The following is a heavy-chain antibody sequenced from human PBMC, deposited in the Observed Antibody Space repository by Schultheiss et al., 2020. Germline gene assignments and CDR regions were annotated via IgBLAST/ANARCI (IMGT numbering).Heavy chain of an antibody. CDR3: ARDYGRSIYGMDV. V-gene: IGHV3-30-3*01. J-gene: IGHJ6*02. Sequence: GGSLRLSCAASGFTFSSYAMHWVRQAPGKGLEWVAVISYDGSNKYYADSVKGRFTISRDNSKNTLYLQMNSLRAEDTAVYYCARDYGRSIYGMDVWGQGTTVTVSS. D-gene: IGHD3-3*02. CDR2: ISYDGSNK. CDR1: GFTFSSYA.